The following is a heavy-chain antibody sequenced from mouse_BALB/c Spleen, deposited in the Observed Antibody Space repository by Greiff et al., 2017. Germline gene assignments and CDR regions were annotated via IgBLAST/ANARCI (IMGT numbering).Heavy chain of an antibody. CDR1: GFTFTDYY. V-gene: IGHV7-3*02. CDR3: ARDKWAPFGY. Sequence: DVMLVESGGGLVQPGGSLRLSCATSGFTFTDYYMSWVRQPPGKALEWLGFIRNKANGYTTEYSASVKGRFTISRDNSQSILYLQMNTLRAEDSATYYCARDKWAPFGYWGQGTLVTVSA. J-gene: IGHJ3*01. CDR2: IRNKANGYTT.